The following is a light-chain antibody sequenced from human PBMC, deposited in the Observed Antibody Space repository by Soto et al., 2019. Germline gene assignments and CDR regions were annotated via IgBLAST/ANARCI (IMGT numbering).Light chain of an antibody. V-gene: IGLV4-60*03. J-gene: IGLJ2*01. Sequence: QLVLTQSSSASASLGSSVKLTCTLSSGHSSYIIAWHQQQPGKAPRYLMKLEGSGSYNKGSGVPDRFSGSSSGADRYLTISNLQSEDEADYYCCSYAGTYSPVFGGGTKLTVL. CDR3: CSYAGTYSPV. CDR2: LEGSGSY. CDR1: SGHSSYI.